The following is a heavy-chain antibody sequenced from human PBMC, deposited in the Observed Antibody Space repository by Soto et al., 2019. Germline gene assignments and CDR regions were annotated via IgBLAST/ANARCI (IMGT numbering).Heavy chain of an antibody. CDR3: TTEVYGRYDTFDY. V-gene: IGHV3-15*01. D-gene: IGHD3-9*01. Sequence: GGSLRLSCAASGFTFSNAWMSWVRQAPGKGLEWVGRIKSKTDGGTTDYAAPVKGRFTISRDDSKNTLYLQMNSLKTEDTAVYYCTTEVYGRYDTFDYWGQGTLVTVSS. CDR1: GFTFSNAW. J-gene: IGHJ4*02. CDR2: IKSKTDGGTT.